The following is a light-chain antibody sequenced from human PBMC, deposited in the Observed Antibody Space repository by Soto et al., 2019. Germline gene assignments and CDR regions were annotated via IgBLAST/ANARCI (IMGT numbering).Light chain of an antibody. Sequence: QSALTQPASVSGSPGQSITIYCTGTSSDVGGYNYVSWYQQHPGKAPKLMIYEVSNRPSGVSNRFSGSKSGNTASLTISGLQAEDEADYYCSSYTSSSVVFGAGTKLTVL. CDR1: SSDVGGYNY. CDR2: EVS. CDR3: SSYTSSSVV. V-gene: IGLV2-14*01. J-gene: IGLJ2*01.